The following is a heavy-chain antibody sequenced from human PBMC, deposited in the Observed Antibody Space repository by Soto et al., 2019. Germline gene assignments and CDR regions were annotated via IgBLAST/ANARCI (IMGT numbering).Heavy chain of an antibody. V-gene: IGHV1-3*05. CDR1: GYTFTSYA. Sequence: QVQLVQSGAEEKKPGASVKVSCKASGYTFTSYAMHWVRQAPGQRLEWMGWINAGNGNTKYSQKFQGRVTITRDTTASPAYMELSSLRSEDPAVYHCARDLGYALPDYWGQGPLVTVSS. CDR2: INAGNGNT. D-gene: IGHD2-15*01. J-gene: IGHJ4*02. CDR3: ARDLGYALPDY.